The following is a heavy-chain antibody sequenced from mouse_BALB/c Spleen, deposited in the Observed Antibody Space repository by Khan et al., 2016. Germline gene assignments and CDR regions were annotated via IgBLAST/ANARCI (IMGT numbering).Heavy chain of an antibody. V-gene: IGHV1-9*01. J-gene: IGHJ3*01. CDR2: ISPGGGTT. CDR1: DYTFITSW. Sequence: QVQLQQSGAELMKPGASVQMSCKTTDYTFITSWIEWVKQRPGHGLEWIGEISPGGGTTHYNERFKAKATFTVDTSSNTAYMQLRSLTSEDSAVYYCARGAYWGQGTLVTVSA. CDR3: ARGAY.